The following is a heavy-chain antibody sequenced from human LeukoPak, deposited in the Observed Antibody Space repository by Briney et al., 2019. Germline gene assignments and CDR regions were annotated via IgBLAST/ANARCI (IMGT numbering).Heavy chain of an antibody. J-gene: IGHJ4*02. D-gene: IGHD3-10*01. CDR3: AREYDSGSYYNFGY. V-gene: IGHV3-21*01. CDR1: GFTLSSYA. CDR2: ISSRSSYI. Sequence: GGSLRLSCAASGFTLSSYAMSWVRQAPGKGLEWVSSISSRSSYIYYADSVKGRFTISRDNAKNSLYLQMNSLRAEDTAVYYCAREYDSGSYYNFGYWGQGTLVTVSS.